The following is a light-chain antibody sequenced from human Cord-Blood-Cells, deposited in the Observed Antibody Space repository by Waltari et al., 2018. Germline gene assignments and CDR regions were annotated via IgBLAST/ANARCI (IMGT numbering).Light chain of an antibody. V-gene: IGKV1-33*01. Sequence: DIQMTQFPTYLFASVGDRVNITCQASQDISNYLNWYQQKPGKAPKLLIYDASNLETGVPSRFSGSGSGTDFTFTISSLQPEDIATYYCQQYDNLPLTFGGGTKVEIK. CDR3: QQYDNLPLT. J-gene: IGKJ4*01. CDR2: DAS. CDR1: QDISNY.